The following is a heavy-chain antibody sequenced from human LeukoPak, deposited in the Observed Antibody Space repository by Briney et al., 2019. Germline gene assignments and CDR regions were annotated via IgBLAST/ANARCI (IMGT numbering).Heavy chain of an antibody. V-gene: IGHV3-23*01. CDR3: AKALHGSGLNLFDY. CDR2: ISGDGRNT. Sequence: GGSLRLSCAASGFTFYNYAMNWVRQAPGKGLEWVSGISGDGRNTYYADSVKGRFTISRDNSKNTLYLQMNSLRAEDTAVYYCAKALHGSGLNLFDYWGQGTLVTVSS. D-gene: IGHD3-10*01. CDR1: GFTFYNYA. J-gene: IGHJ4*02.